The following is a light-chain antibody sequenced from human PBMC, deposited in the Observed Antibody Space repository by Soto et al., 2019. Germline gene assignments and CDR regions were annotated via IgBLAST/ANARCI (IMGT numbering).Light chain of an antibody. CDR2: DAS. CDR1: QSVDGY. CDR3: QQYGSSPPT. J-gene: IGKJ1*01. V-gene: IGKV3-20*01. Sequence: EVVMTQSPGTLSLSLCESSTLSSRAGQSVDGYLAWYQQKPGQAPRLLLYDASSRATGIPDRVSGSGSGTDFTLTISRLEPEDFAVYYCQQYGSSPPTFGQGTKVDIK.